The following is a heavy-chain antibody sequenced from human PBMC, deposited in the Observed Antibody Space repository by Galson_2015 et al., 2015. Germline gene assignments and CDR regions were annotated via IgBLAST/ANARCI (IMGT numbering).Heavy chain of an antibody. CDR2: ISDSGGST. CDR3: ARAPPNHCSGGSCYYYFDY. J-gene: IGHJ4*02. CDR1: GFTFNSYD. V-gene: IGHV3-23*01. Sequence: SLRLSCAASGFTFNSYDMSWVRQAPGKGLEWVSGISDSGGSTDYADSVKGRFTISRDNSKNPLYLQVNSLRAEDTAVYYCARAPPNHCSGGSCYYYFDYWGQGTLVTVSS. D-gene: IGHD2-15*01.